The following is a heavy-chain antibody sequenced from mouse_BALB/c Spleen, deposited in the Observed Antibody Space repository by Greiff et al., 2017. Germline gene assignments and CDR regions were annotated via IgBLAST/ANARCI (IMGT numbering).Heavy chain of an antibody. V-gene: IGHV5-12-2*01. CDR1: GFTFSSYT. D-gene: IGHD1-1*01. CDR3: ARHDYGSRFDD. CDR2: ISNGGGST. Sequence: EVHLVESGGGLVQPGGSLKLSCAASGFTFSSYTMSWVRQTPEKRLEWVAYISNGGGSTYYPDTVKGRFTISRDNAKNTLYLQLSSLKSEDTAMYYCARHDYGSRFDDWGQGTTLTVSS. J-gene: IGHJ2*01.